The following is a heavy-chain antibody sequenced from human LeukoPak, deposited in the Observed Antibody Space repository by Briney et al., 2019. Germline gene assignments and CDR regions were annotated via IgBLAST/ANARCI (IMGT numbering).Heavy chain of an antibody. J-gene: IGHJ4*02. Sequence: PGGSLSLSCAASDFTVSRNYMSWVRQAPGKGLEWVSVIFGGGGTDYADSVRGRFTISRDNSKNTLNLQMDSLRAEDTAVYYCASHNYGSGSYSFFDRWGQGTPVTVSS. CDR1: DFTVSRNY. V-gene: IGHV3-53*01. D-gene: IGHD3-10*01. CDR3: ASHNYGSGSYSFFDR. CDR2: IFGGGGT.